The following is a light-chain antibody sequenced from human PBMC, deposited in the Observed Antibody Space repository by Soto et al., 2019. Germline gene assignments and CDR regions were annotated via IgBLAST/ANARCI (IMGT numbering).Light chain of an antibody. V-gene: IGLV3-21*02. Sequence: SSELTQPPSVSVAPGQTARFACGGNNIGSRSVHWYQQRPGQAPILVVFDDDDRPSGIPERFSGSNSGNTATLTIIRVEAGDEADYYCQVWDTSIYQYVFGSGTKLTVL. CDR3: QVWDTSIYQYV. CDR1: NIGSRS. J-gene: IGLJ1*01. CDR2: DDD.